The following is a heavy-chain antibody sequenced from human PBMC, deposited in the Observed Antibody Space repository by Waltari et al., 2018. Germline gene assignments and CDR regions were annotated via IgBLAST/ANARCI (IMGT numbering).Heavy chain of an antibody. Sequence: VQLLESGGGLVQPGGSLRLSCAASGFTFSSYGMNWVRQAPGKGLEWVAFIRYDGSNKYYADSVKGRFTISRDNSKNTLYLQMNSLRAEDTAVYYCGAGREGTFDYWGQGTLVTVSS. CDR1: GFTFSSYG. D-gene: IGHD6-19*01. J-gene: IGHJ4*02. CDR2: IRYDGSNK. CDR3: GAGREGTFDY. V-gene: IGHV3-30*02.